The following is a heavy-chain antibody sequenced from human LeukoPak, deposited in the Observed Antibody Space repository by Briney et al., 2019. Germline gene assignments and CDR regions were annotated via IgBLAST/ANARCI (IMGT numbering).Heavy chain of an antibody. CDR1: GFTFSNFG. CDR2: ITSGVGVT. J-gene: IGHJ4*02. V-gene: IGHV3-23*01. CDR3: AKGDYYDLDY. D-gene: IGHD3-16*01. Sequence: AGSLLLSCTASGFTFSNFGMNWVRQAPGKGLEWVSIITSGVGVTYYADSVKGRFTISRDNSTNTLYLQMNSLRAEDTAVYYCAKGDYYDLDYWGQGTLVTVSS.